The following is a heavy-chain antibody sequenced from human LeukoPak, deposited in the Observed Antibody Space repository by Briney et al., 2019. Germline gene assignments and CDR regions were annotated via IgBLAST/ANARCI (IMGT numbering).Heavy chain of an antibody. Sequence: GGFLRLSSAASGFTFDDYAIHWVRQTPGKCLEWVSGINRFGDIIKYEDSVRDRFTISRDNAKSYLYLHMKNLNTADKALYYCAKNMATQEEFWNFESWGQGIHVSVS. CDR1: GFTFDDYA. D-gene: IGHD5-24*01. CDR2: INRFGDII. J-gene: IGHJ4*02. V-gene: IGHV3-9*01. CDR3: AKNMATQEEFWNFES.